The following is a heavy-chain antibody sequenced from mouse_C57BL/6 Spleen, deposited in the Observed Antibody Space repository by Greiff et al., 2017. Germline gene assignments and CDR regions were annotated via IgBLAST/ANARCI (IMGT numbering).Heavy chain of an antibody. Sequence: VKLVESGAELVKPGASVKLSCKASGYTFTEYTIHWVKQRSGQGLEWIGWFYPGSGSIKYNEKFKDKATLTADKSSSTVYMELSRLTSEDSAVYFCARHEDQGNLFAYWGQGTLVTVSA. J-gene: IGHJ3*01. V-gene: IGHV1-62-2*01. D-gene: IGHD3-2*02. CDR1: GYTFTEYT. CDR3: ARHEDQGNLFAY. CDR2: FYPGSGSI.